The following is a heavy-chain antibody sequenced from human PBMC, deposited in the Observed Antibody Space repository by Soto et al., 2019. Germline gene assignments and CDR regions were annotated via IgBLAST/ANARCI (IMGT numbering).Heavy chain of an antibody. CDR1: GGSISSYY. Sequence: PSETLSLTCTVSGGSISSYYWSWIRQPPGKGLEWIGYIYYSGSTNYNPSLKSRVTISVDTSKNQFSLKRSSVTAADTAVYYCARDRDPPHMTTVTNWYFDLWGRGTLVTVSS. D-gene: IGHD4-17*01. CDR3: ARDRDPPHMTTVTNWYFDL. J-gene: IGHJ2*01. CDR2: IYYSGST. V-gene: IGHV4-59*01.